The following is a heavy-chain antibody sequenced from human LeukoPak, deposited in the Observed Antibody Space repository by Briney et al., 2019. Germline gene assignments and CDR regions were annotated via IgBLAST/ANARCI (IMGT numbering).Heavy chain of an antibody. J-gene: IGHJ4*02. CDR1: GGSISSSSYY. V-gene: IGHV4-39*07. D-gene: IGHD1-7*01. CDR3: ARVGLLELSAPRYFDY. CDR2: IYYSGST. Sequence: SETLSLTCTVSGGSISSSSYYWGWIRQPPGKGLEWIGSIYYSGSTYYNPSLKSRVTISVDTSKNQFSLKLRSVTAADTAVYYCARVGLLELSAPRYFDYWGQGTLVTVSS.